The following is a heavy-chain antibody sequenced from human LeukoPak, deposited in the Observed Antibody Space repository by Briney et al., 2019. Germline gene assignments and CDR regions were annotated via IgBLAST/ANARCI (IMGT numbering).Heavy chain of an antibody. V-gene: IGHV1-46*01. D-gene: IGHD6-13*01. Sequence: ASVKVSCKASGYTFTSYYMHWVRQAPGQGLEWMGIINPSGGSTSYAQKFQGRVTMTRDMSTSTVYMELSSLRSEDTAVYYCARDWALIAAAGSYLDYWGQGTLVTVSS. CDR2: INPSGGST. CDR3: ARDWALIAAAGSYLDY. J-gene: IGHJ4*02. CDR1: GYTFTSYY.